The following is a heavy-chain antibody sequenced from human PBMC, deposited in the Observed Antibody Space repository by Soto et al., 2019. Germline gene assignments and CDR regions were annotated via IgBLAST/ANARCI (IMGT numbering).Heavy chain of an antibody. V-gene: IGHV3-48*01. Sequence: PGGSLRLSCAASGFTFSSYSMNWVRQAPGKGLEWVSYISSSSSTIYYADSVKGRFTISRDNAKNSLYLQMNSLRAEDTAVYYCARERCDYYGSEYPFDAFDIWGQGTMVTVSS. J-gene: IGHJ3*02. D-gene: IGHD3-10*01. CDR2: ISSSSSTI. CDR3: ARERCDYYGSEYPFDAFDI. CDR1: GFTFSSYS.